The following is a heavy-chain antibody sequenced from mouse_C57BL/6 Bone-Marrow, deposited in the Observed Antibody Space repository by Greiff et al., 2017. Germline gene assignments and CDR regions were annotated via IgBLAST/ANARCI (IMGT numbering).Heavy chain of an antibody. CDR2: ISNLAYSI. Sequence: EVKLMESGGGLVQPGGSLTLSCAASGFTFSDYGMAWVRQAPRKGPEWVAFISNLAYSIYYADTVTGRFTISRENAKNTLYLEMSSLRSEDTAMYYCARHVDYGSTFYYAMDYWGQGTSVTVSS. J-gene: IGHJ4*01. V-gene: IGHV5-15*01. CDR3: ARHVDYGSTFYYAMDY. CDR1: GFTFSDYG. D-gene: IGHD1-1*01.